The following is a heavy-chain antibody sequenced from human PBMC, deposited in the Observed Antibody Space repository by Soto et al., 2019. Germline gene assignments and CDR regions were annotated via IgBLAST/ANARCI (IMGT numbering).Heavy chain of an antibody. V-gene: IGHV4-28*01. CDR3: ARLGDSSGNHAYWFDP. J-gene: IGHJ5*02. CDR1: GYSISNTNW. Sequence: QVQLQESGPGLVKPSDTLSLTCAVSGYSISNTNWWGWIRQPPGKGLEWIGYIYYSGNTYYNPSLKSRDTMSVDTSKNQFTLKLSSVTAVDTAVYYCARLGDSSGNHAYWFDPWGQGTLVTVSS. CDR2: IYYSGNT. D-gene: IGHD3-10*01.